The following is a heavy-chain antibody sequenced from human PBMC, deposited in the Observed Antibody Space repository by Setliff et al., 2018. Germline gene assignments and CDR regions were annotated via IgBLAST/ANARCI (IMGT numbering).Heavy chain of an antibody. V-gene: IGHV4-38-2*02. Sequence: SETLSLTCTVSGYSISSGYYWGWIRQSPGKGLEWIGYIYYSGSTYYNPSLKSRVTISVDTSKNQFSLKLSSVTAADTAVYYCARGGEGALGIPYYGMDVWGQGTTVTVSS. D-gene: IGHD2-21*01. CDR1: GYSISSGYY. J-gene: IGHJ6*02. CDR2: IYYSGST. CDR3: ARGGEGALGIPYYGMDV.